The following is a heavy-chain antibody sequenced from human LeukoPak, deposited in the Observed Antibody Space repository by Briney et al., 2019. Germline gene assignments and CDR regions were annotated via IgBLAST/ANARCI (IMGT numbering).Heavy chain of an antibody. CDR3: SRGSHYTIPFDS. J-gene: IGHJ5*01. CDR2: INSDGSTP. V-gene: IGHV3-74*01. Sequence: AAGTLTRTGAASGFTISSNRMHWNCQAQGPGLVWVTRINSDGSTPSYADSVKGRFTISRDNAQNTVYFQMNSLRADDTAVYCCSRGSHYTIPFDSWGQGTLVTVSS. CDR1: GFTISSNR. D-gene: IGHD2-2*02.